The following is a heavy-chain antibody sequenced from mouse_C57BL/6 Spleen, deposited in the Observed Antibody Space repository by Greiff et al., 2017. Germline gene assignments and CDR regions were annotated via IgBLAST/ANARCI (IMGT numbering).Heavy chain of an antibody. D-gene: IGHD3-1*01. CDR3: ARGSGYYAMDY. V-gene: IGHV1-69*01. CDR1: GYTFTSYW. Sequence: QVQLQQPGAELVMPGASVKLSCKASGYTFTSYWMHWVKQRPGQGLEWIGEIDPSDSYTNYNQKFKGKSTLTVDKSSSTAYMQLRSLTSEDSAVYYCARGSGYYAMDYWGQGTSVTVSS. J-gene: IGHJ4*01. CDR2: IDPSDSYT.